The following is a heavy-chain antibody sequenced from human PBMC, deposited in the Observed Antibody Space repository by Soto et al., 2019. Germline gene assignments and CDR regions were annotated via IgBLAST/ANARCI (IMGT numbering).Heavy chain of an antibody. V-gene: IGHV3-23*01. D-gene: IGHD1-26*01. CDR3: AKWRGSYWDYYGMDV. J-gene: IGHJ6*02. CDR2: FSGSGGIT. CDR1: GFTFREYA. Sequence: EVQLLESGGGLIQPGGSLRLSCAASGFTFREYAMSWVRKAPGKGLEWVSGFSGSGGITYYVDSVKGRFTISRDNSKNTLYLQMNSLRAGDSAVYYCAKWRGSYWDYYGMDVWGQGTTVTVSS.